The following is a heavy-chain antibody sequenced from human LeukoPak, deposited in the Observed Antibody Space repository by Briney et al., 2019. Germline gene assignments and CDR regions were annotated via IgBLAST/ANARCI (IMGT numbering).Heavy chain of an antibody. D-gene: IGHD4-17*01. CDR2: ISYDGSNK. CDR3: AKDWYGDYVSNWFDP. V-gene: IGHV3-30*04. CDR1: GFTFSSYA. J-gene: IGHJ5*02. Sequence: GGSLRLSCAASGFTFSSYAMHWVRQAPGKGLEWVAVISYDGSNKYYADSVKGRFTISRDNSKNTLYLQMNSLRAEDTAVYYCAKDWYGDYVSNWFDPWGQGTLVTVSS.